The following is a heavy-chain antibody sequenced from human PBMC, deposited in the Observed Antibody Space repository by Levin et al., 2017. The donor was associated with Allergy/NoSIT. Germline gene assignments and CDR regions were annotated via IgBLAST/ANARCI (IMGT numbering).Heavy chain of an antibody. D-gene: IGHD5-18*01. CDR2: ISPYNGDT. V-gene: IGHV1-18*01. J-gene: IGHJ4*02. CDR3: ARGPRGFTYGQCVY. CDR1: GYTFTSYG. Sequence: ASVKVSCRASGYTFTSYGISWVRQAPGQGLEWMGWISPYNGDTKYSEKLQGRVTMTADSSTTTAYMELRSLTSDDTAVYFCARGPRGFTYGQCVYWGQGTLVIVSS.